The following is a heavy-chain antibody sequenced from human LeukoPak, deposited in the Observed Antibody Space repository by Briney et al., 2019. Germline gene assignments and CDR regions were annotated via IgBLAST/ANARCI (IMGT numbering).Heavy chain of an antibody. Sequence: SETLSLTCAVYGGSFSGYYWSWIRQPPGKGLEWIGEINHSGSTYYNPSLKSRVTISVDTSKNQFSLKLSSETAADTAVYYCARGGIAEDYWGQGTLVTVSS. CDR2: INHSGST. V-gene: IGHV4-34*01. D-gene: IGHD6-13*01. J-gene: IGHJ4*02. CDR3: ARGGIAEDY. CDR1: GGSFSGYY.